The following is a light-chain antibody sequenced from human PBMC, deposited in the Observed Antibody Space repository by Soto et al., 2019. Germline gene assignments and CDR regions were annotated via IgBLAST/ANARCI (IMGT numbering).Light chain of an antibody. Sequence: QSALTQPASVSGSPGQSITISCTGTRGDVGAFNYVSWYQIQPGKAPKLVIYEVSSRPSGVSKRFSGSKSGNTASLTISGLQAEDEADYYCSSYTVSVAPYVFGTGTKVTVL. CDR1: RGDVGAFNY. V-gene: IGLV2-14*01. CDR2: EVS. J-gene: IGLJ1*01. CDR3: SSYTVSVAPYV.